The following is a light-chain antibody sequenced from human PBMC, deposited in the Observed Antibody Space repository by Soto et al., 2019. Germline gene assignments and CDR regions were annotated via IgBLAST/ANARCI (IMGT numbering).Light chain of an antibody. V-gene: IGLV2-14*01. Sequence: QSVLTQPASVSGSPGQSITISCTGTSSDGGGYNSVSWYQHHPGKAPKLMIYEVSNRPSGVSNRFSGSKSGNTASLAISGLQAEDGADYYCSSYTNSATPCVFGTGTKVTVL. CDR2: EVS. CDR1: SSDGGGYNS. CDR3: SSYTNSATPCV. J-gene: IGLJ1*01.